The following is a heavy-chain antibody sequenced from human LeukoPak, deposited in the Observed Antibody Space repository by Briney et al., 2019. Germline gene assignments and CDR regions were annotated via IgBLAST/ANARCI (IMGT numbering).Heavy chain of an antibody. CDR1: GFTFSDYY. Sequence: GGSLRLSCEASGFTFSDYYMSWIRQAPGKGREWVSYISSSGSTIYYADSVKGRFTISRDNAKNSLYLQMNSLRAEDTAVYYCARADYDFWSGYYEALFDYWGQGTLVTFSS. CDR3: ARADYDFWSGYYEALFDY. D-gene: IGHD3-3*01. CDR2: ISSSGSTI. V-gene: IGHV3-11*04. J-gene: IGHJ4*02.